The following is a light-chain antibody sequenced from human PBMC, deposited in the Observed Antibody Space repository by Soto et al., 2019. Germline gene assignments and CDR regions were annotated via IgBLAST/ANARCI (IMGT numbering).Light chain of an antibody. V-gene: IGKV3-11*01. Sequence: EIELTQSPATLSLSPGETATLSCRASQNVDKFLAWYQQRPGQPPRLLIFDSSNRATGVPVRVSGSGFGTVFTLTIGSLEPEDSSVYYWQQRKNWPPITFGQVTRLEIK. CDR1: QNVDKF. CDR3: QQRKNWPPIT. J-gene: IGKJ5*01. CDR2: DSS.